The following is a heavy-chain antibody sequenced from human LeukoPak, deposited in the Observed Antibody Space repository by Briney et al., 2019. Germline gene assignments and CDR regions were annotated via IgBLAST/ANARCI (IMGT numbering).Heavy chain of an antibody. V-gene: IGHV3-7*05. CDR1: GFIFRRYW. CDR2: IKQDGSGK. J-gene: IGHJ3*02. CDR3: ARDKSIPNLDAFDI. Sequence: GGSLRLSCAASGFIFRRYWMTWVRQAPGKGLEWVANIKQDGSGKNYLDSVRGRFTISRDDARNSLYLQMDSLRVEDTAVYYCARDKSIPNLDAFDIWGQGTMVTVSS. D-gene: IGHD1-14*01.